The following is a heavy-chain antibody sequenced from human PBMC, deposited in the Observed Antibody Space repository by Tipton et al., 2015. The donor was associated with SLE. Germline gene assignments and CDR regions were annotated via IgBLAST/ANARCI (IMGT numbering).Heavy chain of an antibody. CDR2: IKKDGSEN. CDR3: ARDRPDWGYYYFGLDV. Sequence: SGFTFSTYWMTWVRQAPGKGLEWVANIKKDGSENYYVDSVKGRFTISRDNAKNLLYLQMNTLRAEDTAVYYCARDRPDWGYYYFGLDVWGQGTTVTVS. D-gene: IGHD3-16*01. V-gene: IGHV3-7*01. J-gene: IGHJ6*02. CDR1: GFTFSTYW.